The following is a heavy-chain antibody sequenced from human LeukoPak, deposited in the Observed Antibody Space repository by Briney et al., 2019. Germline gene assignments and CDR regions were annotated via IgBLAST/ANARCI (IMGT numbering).Heavy chain of an antibody. J-gene: IGHJ4*02. D-gene: IGHD1-26*01. V-gene: IGHV3-23*01. CDR1: GFTFSSYA. Sequence: GGSLRLSCAASGFTFSSYAMSWVRQAPGKGLEWVSAISGSGGSTYYAASMKGRFTISRDNSKNTLYLQMNSLRAEDTAVYYCAKGIVGATIDYWGQGTLVTVSS. CDR2: ISGSGGST. CDR3: AKGIVGATIDY.